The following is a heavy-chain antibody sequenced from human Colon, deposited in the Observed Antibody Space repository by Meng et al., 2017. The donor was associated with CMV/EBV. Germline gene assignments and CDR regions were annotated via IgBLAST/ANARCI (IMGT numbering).Heavy chain of an antibody. CDR1: GFTFSNAW. CDR2: IKSKLDGGTT. CDR3: AAITAAAVTLYGMDV. D-gene: IGHD6-13*01. Sequence: GESLKISCAASGFTFSNAWMSWVRQAPGKGLEWIGRIKSKLDGGTTDYAAPVKGRFSLSRDDSKNTLYLQMNSLKTEDTAVYYCAAITAAAVTLYGMDVWGLGTTVTVSS. J-gene: IGHJ6*02. V-gene: IGHV3-15*01.